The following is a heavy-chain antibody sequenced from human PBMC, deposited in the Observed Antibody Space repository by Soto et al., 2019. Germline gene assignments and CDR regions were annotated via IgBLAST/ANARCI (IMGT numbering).Heavy chain of an antibody. Sequence: GGSLRLSCAASGFTFSSYAMHWVRQAPGKGLEWVAVISYDGSNKYYADSVKGRFTISRDNSKNTLYLQMNSLGAEDTAVYYCARDRALYGALGGYETDVFDYWGQGTLVTVSS. CDR2: ISYDGSNK. V-gene: IGHV3-30-3*01. CDR3: ARDRALYGALGGYETDVFDY. J-gene: IGHJ4*02. D-gene: IGHD5-12*01. CDR1: GFTFSSYA.